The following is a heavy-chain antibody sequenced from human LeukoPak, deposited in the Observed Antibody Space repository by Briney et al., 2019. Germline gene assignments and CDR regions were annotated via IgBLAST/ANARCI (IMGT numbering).Heavy chain of an antibody. V-gene: IGHV1-8*03. CDR1: GYTFTSYD. D-gene: IGHD6-13*01. CDR3: ARIGIYGAAGTFDY. J-gene: IGHJ4*02. Sequence: ASVKVSCKASGYTFTSYDINWVRQATGQGLEWMGWMNPNSGNTGYAQKFQGRVTITRNTSISTAYMELSSLRSEDTAVYYCARIGIYGAAGTFDYWGQGTLVTVSS. CDR2: MNPNSGNT.